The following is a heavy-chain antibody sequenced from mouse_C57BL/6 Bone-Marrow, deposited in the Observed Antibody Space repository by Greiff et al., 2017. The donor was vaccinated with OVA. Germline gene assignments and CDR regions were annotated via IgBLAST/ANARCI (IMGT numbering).Heavy chain of an antibody. CDR3: ARSPSDY. CDR2: IDPSDSYT. J-gene: IGHJ2*01. CDR1: GYTFTSYW. Sequence: QVQLKQSGAELVMPGASVKLSCKASGYTFTSYWMHWVKQRPGQGLEWIGEIDPSDSYTNYNQKFKGKSTLTVDKSSSTAYMQLSSLTSEDSAVYYCARSPSDYWGQGTTLTVSA. V-gene: IGHV1-69*01.